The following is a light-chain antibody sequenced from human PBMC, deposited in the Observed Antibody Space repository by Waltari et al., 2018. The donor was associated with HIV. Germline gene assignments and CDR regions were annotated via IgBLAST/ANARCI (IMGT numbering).Light chain of an antibody. V-gene: IGLV2-11*01. CDR2: DVN. J-gene: IGLJ3*02. CDR1: SSDVGDYNY. Sequence: QSALTQPRSVSGSPGQSVTIPCTGTSSDVGDYNYVPWYQQHPGKAPKPMIFDVNKRPSGVPDRFSGSKSGNTASLTISGLQAEDEADYYCCSYADKYTWVFGGGTKLTVL. CDR3: CSYADKYTWV.